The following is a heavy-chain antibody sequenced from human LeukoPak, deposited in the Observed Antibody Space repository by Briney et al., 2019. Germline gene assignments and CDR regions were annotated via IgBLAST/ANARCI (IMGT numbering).Heavy chain of an antibody. J-gene: IGHJ3*02. Sequence: SETLSLTCAVSGYSISSGYYWGWIRQPPGKGLEWIGSIYHSGSTYYNPSLKSRVTISVDTSKNQFSLKLSSVTAADTAVYYCAEGLGGGAFEIWGQGTMVTVSS. D-gene: IGHD3-16*01. CDR1: GYSISSGYY. CDR3: AEGLGGGAFEI. V-gene: IGHV4-38-2*01. CDR2: IYHSGST.